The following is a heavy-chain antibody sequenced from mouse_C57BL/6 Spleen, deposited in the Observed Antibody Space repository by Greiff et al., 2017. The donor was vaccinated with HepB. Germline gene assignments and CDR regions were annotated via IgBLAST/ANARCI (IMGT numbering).Heavy chain of an antibody. J-gene: IGHJ2*01. CDR1: GYTFTSYW. V-gene: IGHV1-64*01. CDR3: AKWGTTVVDFDY. D-gene: IGHD1-1*01. Sequence: QVQLQQSGAELVKPGASVKLSCKASGYTFTSYWMHWVKQRPGQGLEWIGMIHPNSGSTNYNEKFKSKATLTVDKSSSTAYMQLSSLTSEDSAVYYCAKWGTTVVDFDYWGQGTTLTVSS. CDR2: IHPNSGST.